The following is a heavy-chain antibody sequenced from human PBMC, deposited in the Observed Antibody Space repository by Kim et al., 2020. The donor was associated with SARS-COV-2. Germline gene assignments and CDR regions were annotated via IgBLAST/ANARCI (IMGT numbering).Heavy chain of an antibody. V-gene: IGHV3-33*01. CDR2: IWYDGSNK. J-gene: IGHJ4*02. CDR3: ARGAGVGGPNYFDY. Sequence: GGSLRLSCAASGFTFSSYGMHWVRQAPGKGLEWVAVIWYDGSNKFYAESVKGRLTISRDDSKNTLDLLMNTLRAEDTAVYYCARGAGVGGPNYFDYWGQG. CDR1: GFTFSSYG. D-gene: IGHD3-16*01.